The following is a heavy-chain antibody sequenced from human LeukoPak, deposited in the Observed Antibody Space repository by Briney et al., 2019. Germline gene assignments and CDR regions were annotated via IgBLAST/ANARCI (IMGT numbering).Heavy chain of an antibody. CDR3: AKVKSGDYVGLDY. V-gene: IGHV3-30-3*01. D-gene: IGHD4-17*01. J-gene: IGHJ4*02. CDR2: ISYDGSNK. Sequence: GGSLRLSCAASGFTFSSYAMHWVRQAPGKGLEWVAVISYDGSNKYYADSVKGRFTISRDNSKNTLYLQMNSLRAEDTAVYYCAKVKSGDYVGLDYWGQGTLVTVSS. CDR1: GFTFSSYA.